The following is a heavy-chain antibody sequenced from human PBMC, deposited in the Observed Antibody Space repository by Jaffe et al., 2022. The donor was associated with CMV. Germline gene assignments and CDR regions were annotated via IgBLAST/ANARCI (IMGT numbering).Heavy chain of an antibody. J-gene: IGHJ6*02. Sequence: QVQLVESGGGVVQPGRSLRLSCAASGFTFSSYGMHWVRQAPGKGLEWVAVIWYDGSNKYYADSVKGRFTISRDNSKNTLYLQMNSLRAEDTAVYYCARDAMVQTPSSYDGMDVWGQGTTVTVSS. CDR2: IWYDGSNK. CDR3: ARDAMVQTPSSYDGMDV. CDR1: GFTFSSYG. V-gene: IGHV3-33*01. D-gene: IGHD3-10*01.